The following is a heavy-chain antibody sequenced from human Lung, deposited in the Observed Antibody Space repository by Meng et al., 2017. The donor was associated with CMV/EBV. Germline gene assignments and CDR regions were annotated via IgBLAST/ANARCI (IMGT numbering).Heavy chain of an antibody. D-gene: IGHD3-3*01. CDR3: AGFGVAITNGLDV. CDR1: GFTFSAYS. J-gene: IGHJ6*02. CDR2: ISTTSTYI. Sequence: GEXXTISCAASGFTFSAYSMNWVRQAPGKGLEWVSSISTTSTYIYYADSMKGRFTISRDNAKNLLFLQMNSLSVEDTAVYYCAGFGVAITNGLDVLGQGTTVTVSS. V-gene: IGHV3-21*01.